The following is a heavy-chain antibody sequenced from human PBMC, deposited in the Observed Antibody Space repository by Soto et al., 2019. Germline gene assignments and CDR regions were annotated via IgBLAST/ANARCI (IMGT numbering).Heavy chain of an antibody. CDR3: ARGPRYGSGSYYYYYGMDV. V-gene: IGHV1-69*13. D-gene: IGHD3-10*01. CDR2: IIPIFGTA. Sequence: SVKVSCKASGGTFSSYAISWVRQAPGQGLEWMGGIIPIFGTANYAQKFQGGVTITADESTSTAYMELSSLRSEDTAVYYCARGPRYGSGSYYYYYGMDVWGQGTTVTVSS. J-gene: IGHJ6*02. CDR1: GGTFSSYA.